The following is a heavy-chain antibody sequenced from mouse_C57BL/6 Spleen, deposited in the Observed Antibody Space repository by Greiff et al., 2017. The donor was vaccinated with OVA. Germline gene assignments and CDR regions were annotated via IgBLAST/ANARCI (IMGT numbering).Heavy chain of an antibody. D-gene: IGHD2-3*01. Sequence: VQLQQPGTELVKPGASVKLSCKASGYTFTSYWMHWVKQRPGQGLEWIGNINPSNGGTNYNEKFKSKATLTVDKSSSTAYMQLSSLTSEDSALYYCARAGGYYPYYFDYWGQGTTLTVSS. CDR2: INPSNGGT. J-gene: IGHJ2*01. CDR1: GYTFTSYW. CDR3: ARAGGYYPYYFDY. V-gene: IGHV1-53*01.